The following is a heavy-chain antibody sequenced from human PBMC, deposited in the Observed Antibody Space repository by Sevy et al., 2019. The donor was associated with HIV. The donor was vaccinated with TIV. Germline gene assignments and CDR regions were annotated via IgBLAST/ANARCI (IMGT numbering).Heavy chain of an antibody. J-gene: IGHJ4*02. V-gene: IGHV3-49*04. CDR1: GFTFGDYC. Sequence: GGSLRLSCTASGFTFGDYCMSWVRQAPGKGLEWVAFLKSDVYGGTVDHAASVRGRFVISRDDSKTIAYLQMNDLKTEDRGVYYCTRWKAAQSIFDYWGQGALVTVS. CDR2: LKSDVYGGTV. D-gene: IGHD6-13*01. CDR3: TRWKAAQSIFDY.